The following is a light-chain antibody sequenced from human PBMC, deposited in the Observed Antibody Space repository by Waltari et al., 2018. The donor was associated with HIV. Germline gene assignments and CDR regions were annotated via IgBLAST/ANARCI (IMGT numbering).Light chain of an antibody. CDR2: GKN. Sequence: SSELTQDPVVSVALGQTVTITCQGDSLSRYYATWYQQQPGQAPLLVFFGKNSRPSGIPDRFSGSNSRNKASLTITGAQAEDEADYYCYSRDSTTNHRVFGGGTKLTVL. CDR1: SLSRYY. CDR3: YSRDSTTNHRV. V-gene: IGLV3-19*01. J-gene: IGLJ2*01.